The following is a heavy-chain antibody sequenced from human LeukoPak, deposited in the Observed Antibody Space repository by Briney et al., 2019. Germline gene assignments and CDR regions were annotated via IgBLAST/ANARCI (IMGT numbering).Heavy chain of an antibody. J-gene: IGHJ6*03. D-gene: IGHD5-24*01. CDR1: GGTFSSYA. Sequence: SVKVSCKASGGTFSSYAISWVRQAPGQGLEWMGGIIPIFGTANYAQKFQGRVTITADESTSTAYMELSSLRSEDTAVYYCARDGEMATIRGSGAYYMDVWGKGTTVTVSS. CDR3: ARDGEMATIRGSGAYYMDV. CDR2: IIPIFGTA. V-gene: IGHV1-69*13.